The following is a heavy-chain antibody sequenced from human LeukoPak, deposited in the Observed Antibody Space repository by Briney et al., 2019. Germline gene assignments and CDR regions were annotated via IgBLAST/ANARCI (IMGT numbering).Heavy chain of an antibody. CDR2: IYYSGSS. Sequence: PSETLSLTCTVSGGSISSRRYYWGWIRQPPGKGLEWIGSIYYSGSSYYNPSLKSRVTISVDTSKNQFSLKLSSVTAADTPVYYCARLSGVFGENDYWGQGTLVTVSS. CDR3: ARLSGVFGENDY. D-gene: IGHD4-17*01. J-gene: IGHJ4*02. CDR1: GGSISSRRYY. V-gene: IGHV4-39*01.